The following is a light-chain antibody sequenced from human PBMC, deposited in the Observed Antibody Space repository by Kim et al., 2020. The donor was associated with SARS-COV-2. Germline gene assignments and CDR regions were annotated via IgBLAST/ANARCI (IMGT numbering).Light chain of an antibody. V-gene: IGKV1-5*01. CDR2: DAS. CDR1: QSISRW. CDR3: QQYNSYPYT. Sequence: SASVGGRVTITCRASQSISRWSAWYQQKPGKAPKLLIFDASSLESGVPSRFSGSVAGTEFTLTISSLQPDDLATYYCQQYNSYPYTFGQGTKLEI. J-gene: IGKJ2*01.